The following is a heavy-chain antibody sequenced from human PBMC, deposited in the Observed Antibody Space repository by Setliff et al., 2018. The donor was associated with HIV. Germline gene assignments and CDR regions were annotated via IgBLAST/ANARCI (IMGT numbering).Heavy chain of an antibody. D-gene: IGHD3-10*01. Sequence: ASVKVSCKAFGYTFTSYGINWVRQAPGQGLEWMGWISIHSVYSVNKNYAQKFQGRVTLTTDTSTSTAYMELRSLRSDDTAVYYCAGDLFTSGSDRSRQAGYYYYYYMDVWGKGTTVTVSS. CDR2: ISIHSVYSVNK. V-gene: IGHV1-18*01. J-gene: IGHJ6*03. CDR3: AGDLFTSGSDRSRQAGYYYYYYMDV. CDR1: GYTFTSYG.